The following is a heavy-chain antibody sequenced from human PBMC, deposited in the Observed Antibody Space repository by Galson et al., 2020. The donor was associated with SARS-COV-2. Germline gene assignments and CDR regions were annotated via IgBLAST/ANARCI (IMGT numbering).Heavy chain of an antibody. V-gene: IGHV2-5*02. Sequence: SGPTLVKPPQTLTLTCTFSGFSLSTSGVGVGWTRQPPGKALEWLALIYWDDDKRYSPSLKSRLTITKDTSKNQVVLTMTNMDPVDTATYYCAHRTTVTTLDYWGQGTLVTVSS. CDR3: AHRTTVTTLDY. CDR1: GFSLSTSGVG. J-gene: IGHJ4*02. CDR2: IYWDDDK. D-gene: IGHD4-17*01.